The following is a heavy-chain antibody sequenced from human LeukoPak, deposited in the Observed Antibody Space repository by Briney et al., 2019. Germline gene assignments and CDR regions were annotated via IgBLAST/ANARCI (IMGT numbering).Heavy chain of an antibody. J-gene: IGHJ6*03. CDR2: INPSGRT. CDR1: GGSFNLYY. CDR3: ARRWNYGTDYYMDV. Sequence: PSETLSLTCSVYGGSFNLYYWGWIRHSPGKGLEWIGEINPSGRTNYNPSLKSRVTTSIDTSKNQFSLSLSSLTAADTAVYYCARRWNYGTDYYMDVWGKGTVVTVSS. D-gene: IGHD1-7*01. V-gene: IGHV4-34*01.